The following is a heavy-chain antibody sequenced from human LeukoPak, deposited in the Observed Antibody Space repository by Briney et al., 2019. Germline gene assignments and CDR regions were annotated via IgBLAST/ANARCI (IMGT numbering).Heavy chain of an antibody. CDR2: IWYDGSNK. V-gene: IGHV3-33*01. CDR1: GFTFSSFG. Sequence: GGSLRLSCAASGFTFSSFGMHWVRQAPGKGLEWVAFIWYDGSNKFYADSVKGRFTISRDNSKSTLDLQMNSLRAEDTAVYYCARDYGSGIDCWGQGTLVTVSS. D-gene: IGHD3-10*01. CDR3: ARDYGSGIDC. J-gene: IGHJ4*02.